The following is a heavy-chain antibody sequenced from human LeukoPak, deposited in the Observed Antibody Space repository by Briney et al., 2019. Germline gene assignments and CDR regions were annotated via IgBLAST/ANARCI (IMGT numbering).Heavy chain of an antibody. CDR1: GGTFSSYA. J-gene: IGHJ4*02. V-gene: IGHV1-69*05. Sequence: ASVKVSCKASGGTFSSYAISWVRQAPGQGLEWMGGIIPIFGTANYAQKFQGRVTNTTDESTSTAYMELSSLRSEDTAVYYCAIEMATMVDYWGQGTLVTVSS. CDR3: AIEMATMVDY. CDR2: IIPIFGTA. D-gene: IGHD5-24*01.